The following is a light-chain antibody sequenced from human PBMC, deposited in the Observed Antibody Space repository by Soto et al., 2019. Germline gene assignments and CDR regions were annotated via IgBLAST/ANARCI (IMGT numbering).Light chain of an antibody. CDR3: FSYTSSTAYV. CDR2: EVS. CDR1: SSDVGGYKY. J-gene: IGLJ1*01. Sequence: QSALTQPASVSGSPGQSITISCTGTSSDVGGYKYVSWYQLHPGKAPKLMIYEVSNRPSGISNRFSASKSGNTDSLTISGLQAEDEAAYYSFSYTSSTAYVFGTGTKLTVL. V-gene: IGLV2-14*01.